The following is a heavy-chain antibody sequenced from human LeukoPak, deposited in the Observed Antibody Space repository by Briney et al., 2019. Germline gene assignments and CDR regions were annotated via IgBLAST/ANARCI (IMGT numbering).Heavy chain of an antibody. CDR3: ARGSGYCSSTSCYRNHYYYYGMDV. CDR2: INHSGST. CDR1: GGSISSYY. J-gene: IGHJ6*02. D-gene: IGHD2-2*03. Sequence: SETLSLTCTVSGGSISSYYWSWIRQPPGKGLEWIGEINHSGSTNYNPSLKSRVTISVDTSKNQFSLKLSSVTAADTAVYYCARGSGYCSSTSCYRNHYYYYGMDVWGQGTTVTVSS. V-gene: IGHV4-34*01.